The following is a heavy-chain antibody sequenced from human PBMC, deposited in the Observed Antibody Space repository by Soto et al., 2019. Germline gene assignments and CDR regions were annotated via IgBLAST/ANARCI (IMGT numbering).Heavy chain of an antibody. J-gene: IGHJ6*02. CDR1: GYTFTAYY. CDR3: ARNMDYYYGPGSGNGHGF. CDR2: INTKFGDT. Sequence: QVQLVQSGAEVKEPGDSVRVSCGASGYTFTAYYIHWVRQAPGQGLEWMGWINTKFGDTSYAQDFQARVSMTRDMSTSPVYMELSRLTSGDTAIYYCARNMDYYYGPGSGNGHGFWGQGTTVTVFS. D-gene: IGHD3-10*01. V-gene: IGHV1-2*02.